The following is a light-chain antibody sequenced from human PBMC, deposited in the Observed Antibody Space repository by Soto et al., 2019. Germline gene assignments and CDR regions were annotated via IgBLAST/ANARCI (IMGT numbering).Light chain of an antibody. CDR1: QSVSSSY. CDR2: GAS. CDR3: QQYGSSPHT. Sequence: EIVLTQSPGTLSLSPGERATLSCRASQSVSSSYLAWYQHKPGQAPRLLIYGASSRATGIPDRFSGSGSGTDFTLTISILEPEDFPVYYCQQYGSSPHTFGQGTKREIK. J-gene: IGKJ2*01. V-gene: IGKV3-20*01.